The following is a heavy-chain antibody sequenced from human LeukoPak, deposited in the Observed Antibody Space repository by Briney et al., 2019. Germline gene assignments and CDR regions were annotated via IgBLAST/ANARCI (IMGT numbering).Heavy chain of an antibody. Sequence: GGSLRLSCVASGFTVSSNYMSWVRQAPGKGLEWVSVIYSGGSTYYADSVKGRFTISRDNSKNTLYLQMNSLRAEDTAVYYCASPPYYYDSSGYGQPHYWGREPWSPSPQ. CDR1: GFTVSSNY. CDR3: ASPPYYYDSSGYGQPHY. J-gene: IGHJ4*02. CDR2: IYSGGST. V-gene: IGHV3-66*02. D-gene: IGHD3-22*01.